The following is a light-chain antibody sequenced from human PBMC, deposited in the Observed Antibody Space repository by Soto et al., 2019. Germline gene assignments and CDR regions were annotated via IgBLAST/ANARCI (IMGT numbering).Light chain of an antibody. V-gene: IGKV3-15*01. CDR1: QGLGTN. CDR3: QQRYNWPLT. Sequence: EVVTTQSPATLSVSPGERATLSCRASQGLGTNLAWYQQKPGQAPRLLIYAASTRATGVPGRFSGSGSGTDFTLTISSLEPEDFAVYYCQQRYNWPLTFGQGTKVDIK. CDR2: AAS. J-gene: IGKJ1*01.